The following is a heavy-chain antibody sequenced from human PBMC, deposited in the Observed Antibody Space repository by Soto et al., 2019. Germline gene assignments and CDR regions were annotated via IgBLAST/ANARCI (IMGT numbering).Heavy chain of an antibody. CDR2: IYKTTTT. CDR3: ARGRYCLTGRCFPNWFDS. Sequence: SETLSLTCSVSGDSISTVDYFWAWIRQPPGQALEYIGYIYKTTTTYYNPSFESRVAISLDTSKSQFSLNVTSVTAADTAVYFCARGRYCLTGRCFPNWFDSWGQGTLVTVSS. J-gene: IGHJ5*01. CDR1: GDSISTVDYF. D-gene: IGHD2-15*01. V-gene: IGHV4-30-4*01.